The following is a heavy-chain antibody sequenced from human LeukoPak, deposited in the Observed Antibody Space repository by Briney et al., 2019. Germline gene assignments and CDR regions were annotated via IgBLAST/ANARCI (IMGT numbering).Heavy chain of an antibody. CDR2: INPNSGGT. D-gene: IGHD6-13*01. Sequence: ASVKVSCKASGYTFTGYYMHWVRQAPGQGLEWMGWINPNSGGTNYAQKFQGRVTMTRDTSISTAYMELSRLRSDDTAVYCRARGGSAGIAAAFYSLDPWGQGTLVTVSS. CDR3: ARGGSAGIAAAFYSLDP. CDR1: GYTFTGYY. V-gene: IGHV1-2*02. J-gene: IGHJ5*02.